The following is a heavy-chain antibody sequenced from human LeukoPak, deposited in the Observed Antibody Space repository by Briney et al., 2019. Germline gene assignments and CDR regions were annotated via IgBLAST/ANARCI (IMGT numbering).Heavy chain of an antibody. CDR2: IRYDGSNK. CDR1: GFTFSSYG. V-gene: IGHV3-30*02. Sequence: GGSLRLSCAASGFTFSSYGMHWVRQAPGKGLEWVAFIRYDGSNKYYADSVKGRFTISRDNSKNTLYLQMNSLRAEDTAVYYCAKFSSSRVGPLYMDVWGKGTTVIVSS. J-gene: IGHJ6*03. CDR3: AKFSSSRVGPLYMDV. D-gene: IGHD6-13*01.